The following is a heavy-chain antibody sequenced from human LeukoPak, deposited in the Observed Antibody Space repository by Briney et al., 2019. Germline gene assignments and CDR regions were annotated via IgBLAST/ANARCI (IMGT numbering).Heavy chain of an antibody. J-gene: IGHJ6*04. Sequence: ASVKVSCKVSGYTLTELSMHWVRQAPGKGLEWMGGFDPEDGETIYAQKFQGRVTMTEDTSTDTAYMELSSLRSEDTAVYYCGTPYGSSLSDYYYGMDVWGKGTTVTVSS. CDR3: GTPYGSSLSDYYYGMDV. CDR2: FDPEDGET. CDR1: GYTLTELS. V-gene: IGHV1-24*01. D-gene: IGHD3-10*01.